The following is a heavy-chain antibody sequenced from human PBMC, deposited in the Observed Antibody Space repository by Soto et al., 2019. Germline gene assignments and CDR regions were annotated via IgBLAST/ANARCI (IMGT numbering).Heavy chain of an antibody. Sequence: GASVKVSCKASGGTFSSYAISWVRQAPGQGLEWMGGIIPIFGTANYAQKFQGRVTITADESTSTAYMELSSLRSEDTAVYYCARVLVVGLRHIGYYGMDVWGQGTTVTVSS. J-gene: IGHJ6*02. CDR3: ARVLVVGLRHIGYYGMDV. CDR2: IIPIFGTA. CDR1: GGTFSSYA. D-gene: IGHD5-12*01. V-gene: IGHV1-69*13.